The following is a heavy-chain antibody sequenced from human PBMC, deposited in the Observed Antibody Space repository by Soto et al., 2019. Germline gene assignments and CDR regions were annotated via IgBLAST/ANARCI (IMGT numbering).Heavy chain of an antibody. J-gene: IGHJ5*02. D-gene: IGHD2-8*01. Sequence: ASVKVSCKASGYTFSEHGFSWVRQGPGQGLEWLGWISAYTGVTDYAQKFQGRLTLTTDTSTSTAYMELRSLRSDDTAVYYCAIDRPRLTQQFNGVSWGQGTLVPVSS. CDR3: AIDRPRLTQQFNGVS. CDR1: GYTFSEHG. CDR2: ISAYTGVT. V-gene: IGHV1-18*01.